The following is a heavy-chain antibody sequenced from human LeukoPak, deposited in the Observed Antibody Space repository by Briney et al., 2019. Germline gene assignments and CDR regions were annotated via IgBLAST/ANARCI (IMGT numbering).Heavy chain of an antibody. CDR2: IYHSGRT. V-gene: IGHV4-38-2*01. D-gene: IGHD2-2*01. CDR1: DYSINSGHY. CDR3: ARHASPDIVIVPAATFDY. J-gene: IGHJ4*02. Sequence: SETLSLTCAVSDYSINSGHYWGWIRQPPGKGLEWIGSIYHSGRTYYNPSLKSRVTTSVDTSKNQLSLKLTPVTAADTAVYYCARHASPDIVIVPAATFDYWGQGTLVTVSS.